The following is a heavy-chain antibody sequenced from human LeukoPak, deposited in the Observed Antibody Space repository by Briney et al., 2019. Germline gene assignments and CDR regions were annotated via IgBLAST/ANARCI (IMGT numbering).Heavy chain of an antibody. CDR1: GGTFSSYA. V-gene: IGHV1-69*04. D-gene: IGHD5-12*01. Sequence: SVKVSCKASGGTFSSYAISWVRPAPGQGLEWMGRIIPILGIANYAQKFQGRVTITADKSTSTAYMELSSLRSEDTAVYYCARLVATISLYSYYYGMDVWGQGTTVTVSS. J-gene: IGHJ6*02. CDR3: ARLVATISLYSYYYGMDV. CDR2: IIPILGIA.